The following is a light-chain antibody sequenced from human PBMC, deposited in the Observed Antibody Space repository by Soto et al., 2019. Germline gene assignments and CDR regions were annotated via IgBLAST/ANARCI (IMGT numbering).Light chain of an antibody. CDR2: AAS. Sequence: DIQMTQSPSSLSASVGDRVTITCRASQSINTYLNWYQQKPGRAPKLLIYAASSLLSGVPSRFSRSGSGTDFTLTISTLQPDAFATYYCQQSYSTPFTFGPGTKVDIK. V-gene: IGKV1-39*01. J-gene: IGKJ3*01. CDR1: QSINTY. CDR3: QQSYSTPFT.